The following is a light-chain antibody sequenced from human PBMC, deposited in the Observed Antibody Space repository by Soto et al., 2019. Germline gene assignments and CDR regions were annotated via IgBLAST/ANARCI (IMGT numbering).Light chain of an antibody. CDR1: QNINSDY. CDR2: GAS. J-gene: IGKJ5*01. V-gene: IGKV3-20*01. Sequence: EIVLTQSPGTLPLSTGESVTLSGRASQNINSDYFARYQQKPGQDPRLLIFGASTRANGNQDRFRGRVGGEDFNLTISRLETADLGVYYCQQYGSSHTFGQGTRLE. CDR3: QQYGSSHT.